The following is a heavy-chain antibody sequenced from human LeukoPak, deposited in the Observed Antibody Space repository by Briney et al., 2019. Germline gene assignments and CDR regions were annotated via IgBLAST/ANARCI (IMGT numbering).Heavy chain of an antibody. CDR3: ATPLGEGGATTNGFDP. CDR1: GYTFTSYG. Sequence: ASVKVSCKATGYTFTSYGITWVRQAPGQGLEWLGWISAYNGNTNYAQKFQGRVTMTEDTSTDTAYMELSSLRSEDTAVYYCATPLGEGGATTNGFDPWGQGTLVTVSS. D-gene: IGHD1-26*01. CDR2: ISAYNGNT. V-gene: IGHV1-18*01. J-gene: IGHJ5*02.